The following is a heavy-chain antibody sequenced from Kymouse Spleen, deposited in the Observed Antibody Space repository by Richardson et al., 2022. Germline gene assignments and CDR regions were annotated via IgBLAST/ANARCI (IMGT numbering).Heavy chain of an antibody. CDR2: IWYDGSNK. CDR1: GFTFSSYG. Sequence: QVQLVESGGGVVQPGRSLRLSCAASGFTFSSYGMHWVRQAPGKGLEWVAVIWYDGSNKYYADSVKGRFTISRDNSKNTLYLQMNSLRAEDTAVYYCASYCSSTSCSFDYWGQGTLVTVSS. J-gene: IGHJ4*02. CDR3: ASYCSSTSCSFDY. D-gene: IGHD2-2*02. V-gene: IGHV3-33*01.